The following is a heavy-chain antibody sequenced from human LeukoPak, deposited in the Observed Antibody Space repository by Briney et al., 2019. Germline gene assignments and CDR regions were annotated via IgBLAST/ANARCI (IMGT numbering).Heavy chain of an antibody. CDR2: MFYSGST. CDR3: ARHPTRRDAYDHLDY. V-gene: IGHV4-39*01. CDR1: GGSISSGNYH. Sequence: SETLSLACTVSGGSISSGNYHWAWMRQPPGKGPEWIGSMFYSGSTYYNPSLKSRVTISVDTSKNQFSLKVTSVTAADTAVYYCARHPTRRDAYDHLDYWGQEPWSPSPQ. J-gene: IGHJ4*01. D-gene: IGHD5-24*01.